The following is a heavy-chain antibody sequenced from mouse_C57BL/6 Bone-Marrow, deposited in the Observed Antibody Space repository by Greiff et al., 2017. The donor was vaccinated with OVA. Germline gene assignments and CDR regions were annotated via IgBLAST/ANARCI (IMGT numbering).Heavy chain of an antibody. J-gene: IGHJ4*01. V-gene: IGHV1-7*01. Sequence: QVHVKQSGAELAKPGASVKLSCKASGYTFTSYWMHWVKQRPGQGLEWIGYINPSSGYTKYNQKFKDKATLTADKSSSTAYMQLSSLTYEDSAVYYCARLTYYSNYEDYYAMDYWGQGTSVTVSS. CDR1: GYTFTSYW. CDR3: ARLTYYSNYEDYYAMDY. CDR2: INPSSGYT. D-gene: IGHD2-5*01.